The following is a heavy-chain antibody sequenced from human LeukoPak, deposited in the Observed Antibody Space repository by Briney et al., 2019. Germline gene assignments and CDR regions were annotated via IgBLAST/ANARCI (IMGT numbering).Heavy chain of an antibody. CDR2: INGDGSRT. D-gene: IGHD1-26*01. J-gene: IGHJ4*02. V-gene: IGHV3-74*01. Sequence: GWSLRLSCAASGFTFSSHWMHWVRQTPGKGLVWIARINGDGSRTNYAESVNGRFTISRDTTKNTLYLQTNSLRVEDTATYFCVRDAQVGATNLDYWGQGTLVSVSS. CDR3: VRDAQVGATNLDY. CDR1: GFTFSSHW.